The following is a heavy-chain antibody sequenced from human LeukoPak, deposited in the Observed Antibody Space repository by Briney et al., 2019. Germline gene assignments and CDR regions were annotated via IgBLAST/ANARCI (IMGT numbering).Heavy chain of an antibody. Sequence: GESLKISCKGSGYSFTSYWIGWVRQMPGKGLEWMGINYPGDSDPRYSPSLQGQVTISADKSIRTDYLQWSSLKASDTAMYYCARNRADYYDSSGYSDYWGQGTLVTVSS. V-gene: IGHV5-51*01. J-gene: IGHJ4*02. CDR1: GYSFTSYW. CDR2: NYPGDSDP. CDR3: ARNRADYYDSSGYSDY. D-gene: IGHD3-22*01.